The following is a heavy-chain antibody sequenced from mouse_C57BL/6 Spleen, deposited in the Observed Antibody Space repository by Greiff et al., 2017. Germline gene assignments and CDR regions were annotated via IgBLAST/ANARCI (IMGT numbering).Heavy chain of an antibody. CDR3: ARQGETDPFDY. Sequence: EVKLMESGGGLVQPGGSLKLSCAASGFTFSDYYMYWVRQTPVKRLEWVAYISNGGGSTYYPDNVKGRFTISRDNAKNTLYLQMSRLKSEDTAMYYCARQGETDPFDYWGQGTTLTVSS. CDR2: ISNGGGST. CDR1: GFTFSDYY. J-gene: IGHJ2*01. V-gene: IGHV5-12*01. D-gene: IGHD4-1*01.